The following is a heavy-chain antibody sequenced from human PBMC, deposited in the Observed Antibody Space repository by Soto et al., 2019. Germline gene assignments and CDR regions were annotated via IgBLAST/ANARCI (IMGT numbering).Heavy chain of an antibody. CDR3: ARWIAVAGTDY. D-gene: IGHD6-19*01. CDR2: ISSSSSYI. CDR1: GFTFSSYS. J-gene: IGHJ4*02. Sequence: EVQLVESGGGLVKPGGSLRLSCAASGFTFSSYSMNWVRQAPGKGLEWVSSISSSSSYIYYADSVKGRFTISRDNAKNSLDLLMNSLRAEDTAVYYCARWIAVAGTDYWGQGTLVTVSS. V-gene: IGHV3-21*01.